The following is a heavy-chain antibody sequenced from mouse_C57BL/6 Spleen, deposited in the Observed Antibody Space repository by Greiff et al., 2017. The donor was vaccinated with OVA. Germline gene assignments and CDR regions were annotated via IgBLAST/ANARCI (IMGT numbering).Heavy chain of an antibody. CDR3: ARGNYVDYAMDY. V-gene: IGHV5-17*01. Sequence: EVQLVESGGGLVKPGGSLKLSCAASGFTFSDYGMHWVRQAPEKGLEWVAYISSGSSTIYYADTVKGRFTISRDNAKNTLFLQMTRLRSEDTAMYYCARGNYVDYAMDYWGQGTSVTVSS. CDR1: GFTFSDYG. CDR2: ISSGSSTI. D-gene: IGHD2-1*01. J-gene: IGHJ4*01.